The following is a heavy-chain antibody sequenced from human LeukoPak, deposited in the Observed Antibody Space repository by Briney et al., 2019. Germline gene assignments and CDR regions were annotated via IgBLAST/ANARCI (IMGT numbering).Heavy chain of an antibody. CDR1: GGSISSYY. J-gene: IGHJ6*03. CDR2: IYHSGST. Sequence: PSETLSLTCTVSGGSISSYYWGWIRQPPGKGLEWIGSIYHSGSTYYNPSLKSRVTISVDTSKNQFSLRLSSVTAADTAVYYCARDWGVSARPGYMDVWGKGTTVTVSS. CDR3: ARDWGVSARPGYMDV. D-gene: IGHD6-6*01. V-gene: IGHV4-59*01.